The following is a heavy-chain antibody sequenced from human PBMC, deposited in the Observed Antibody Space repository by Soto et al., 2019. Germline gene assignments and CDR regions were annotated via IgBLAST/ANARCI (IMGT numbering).Heavy chain of an antibody. CDR3: ASNSYGYTFYYY. D-gene: IGHD5-18*01. V-gene: IGHV4-30-4*01. Sequence: PSETLSLTCTVSGGSISSVYYYWSWIRQPPGKGLEWIGYIYYSGSTYYNPSLKSRVTISVDTSKNQFSLKLSSVTAADTAVYYCASNSYGYTFYYYWGQETLVTVPS. J-gene: IGHJ4*02. CDR1: GGSISSVYYY. CDR2: IYYSGST.